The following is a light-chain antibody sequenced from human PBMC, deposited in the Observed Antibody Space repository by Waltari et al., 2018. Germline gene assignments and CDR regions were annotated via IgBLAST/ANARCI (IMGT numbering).Light chain of an antibody. J-gene: IGKJ3*01. CDR3: QQYGSSPGIA. V-gene: IGKV3-20*01. Sequence: ELVLTQSPGTLSSAPGERATLSCRASQRVSSNYLAWYQQEPGQAPRLLIYGASSRATGIPDRFSGGVSGTDFTLSISRLEPEDFAVYYCQQYGSSPGIAFGPGTKLDIK. CDR2: GAS. CDR1: QRVSSNY.